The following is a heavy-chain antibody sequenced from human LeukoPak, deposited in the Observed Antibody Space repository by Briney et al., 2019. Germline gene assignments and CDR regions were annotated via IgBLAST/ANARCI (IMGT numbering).Heavy chain of an antibody. D-gene: IGHD6-19*01. CDR1: GYTFTSYY. CDR2: INPSGGST. V-gene: IGHV1-46*01. J-gene: IGHJ5*02. Sequence: ASVKVSCKASGYTFTSYYMHWVRQAPGQGLEWMGIINPSGGSTSYAQKFQGRVTMTRDTSTSTVYMELSSLRSEDTAVYYCARDPYSSGWSYNWFDAWGQGTLVTVSS. CDR3: ARDPYSSGWSYNWFDA.